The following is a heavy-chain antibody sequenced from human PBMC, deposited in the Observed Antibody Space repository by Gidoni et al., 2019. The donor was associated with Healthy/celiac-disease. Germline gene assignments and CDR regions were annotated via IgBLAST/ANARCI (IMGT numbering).Heavy chain of an antibody. V-gene: IGHV4-38-2*01. D-gene: IGHD1-26*01. Sequence: QVQLQESGPGLVKPSETLSLTCAVSGYSISSGYYWGWIRQPPGKGLDWIGSIYHSGSTYYNPSLKSRVTISVDTSKNQFSLKLSSVTAADTAVYYCARAASGSYGQYYFDYWGQGTLVTVSS. CDR3: ARAASGSYGQYYFDY. CDR2: IYHSGST. J-gene: IGHJ4*02. CDR1: GYSISSGYY.